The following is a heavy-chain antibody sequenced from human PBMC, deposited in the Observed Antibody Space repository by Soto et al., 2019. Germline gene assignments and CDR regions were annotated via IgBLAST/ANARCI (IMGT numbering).Heavy chain of an antibody. CDR3: ARDLWGYCGADCYPLDV. Sequence: PSETLSLTCAVSGASVISTKWWSWVRQSPGEGLEWIGEIHHSETTNYNPSLESRVTISIDKSKNQFSLKLSSVTAADTAVYYCARDLWGYCGADCYPLDVWGQGTTVTVSS. CDR2: IHHSETT. J-gene: IGHJ6*02. CDR1: GASVISTKW. D-gene: IGHD2-21*02. V-gene: IGHV4-4*02.